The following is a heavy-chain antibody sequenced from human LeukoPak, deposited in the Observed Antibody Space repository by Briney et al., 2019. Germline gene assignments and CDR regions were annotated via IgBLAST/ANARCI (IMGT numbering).Heavy chain of an antibody. CDR1: GGTISSTSYY. CDR2: IYYSGST. Sequence: SETLSLTCAVSGGTISSTSYYWAWIRQPPGKGLEWIGTIYYSGSTYHNPSLKSRVTLSVDTSRNQFSLRLSSVDAADTAVYYCAKAGVRYFDSSGLYAFDFWGQGTTVTVSS. J-gene: IGHJ3*01. CDR3: AKAGVRYFDSSGLYAFDF. V-gene: IGHV4-39*01. D-gene: IGHD3-22*01.